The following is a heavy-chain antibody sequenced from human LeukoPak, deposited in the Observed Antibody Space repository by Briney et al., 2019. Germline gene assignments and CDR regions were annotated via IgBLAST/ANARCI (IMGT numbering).Heavy chain of an antibody. Sequence: SQTLSLTXTVSGGSISSGDYYWSWIRQPPGKGLEWIRYIYYSGSTYYNPSLKSRVTISVDTSKNQFSLKLSSVTAADTAVYYCAGLFDILTGYNVDYWGQGTLVTVSS. CDR1: GGSISSGDYY. CDR3: AGLFDILTGYNVDY. D-gene: IGHD3-9*01. V-gene: IGHV4-30-4*08. CDR2: IYYSGST. J-gene: IGHJ4*02.